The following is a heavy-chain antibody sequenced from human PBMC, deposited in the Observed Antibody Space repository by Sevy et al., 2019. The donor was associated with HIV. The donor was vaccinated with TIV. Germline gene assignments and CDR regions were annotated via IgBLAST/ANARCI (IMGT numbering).Heavy chain of an antibody. D-gene: IGHD6-13*01. CDR2: ISYDGSNK. CDR1: GFTFSSYG. Sequence: GGSLRLSCAASGFTFSSYGMHWVRQAPGKGLEWVAVISYDGSNKYYADSVKGRFTISRDNSRNTLYLQMNSLRAEDTAVYYCAKDRGAAAGSSVVVFYYDGMDVWGQGTTVTVSS. CDR3: AKDRGAAAGSSVVVFYYDGMDV. J-gene: IGHJ6*02. V-gene: IGHV3-30*18.